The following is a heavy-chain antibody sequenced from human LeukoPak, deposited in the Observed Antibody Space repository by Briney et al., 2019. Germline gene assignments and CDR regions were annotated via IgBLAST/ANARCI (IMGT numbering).Heavy chain of an antibody. Sequence: PGGSLRLSCAASGFTFSSYEMNWVRQAPGKGLEWVSYISSSGSTIYYADSVKGRFTISRDNAKNSLYLQMNSLRAEDTAVYYCARLSSGSYYLIYYYYYMDVWGKGTTVTVSS. D-gene: IGHD3-10*01. CDR1: GFTFSSYE. J-gene: IGHJ6*03. CDR2: ISSSGSTI. CDR3: ARLSSGSYYLIYYYYYMDV. V-gene: IGHV3-48*03.